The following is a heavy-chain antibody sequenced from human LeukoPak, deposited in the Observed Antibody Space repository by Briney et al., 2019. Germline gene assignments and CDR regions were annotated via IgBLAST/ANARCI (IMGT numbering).Heavy chain of an antibody. CDR2: ISWNSGSI. Sequence: GRSLRLSCAASGFTFDDYAMHWVRQAPGKGLEWVSGISWNSGSIGYADSVKGRFTISRDNAKNSLYLQMNSRRAEDTALYYCAKGNYSYYYYYGMDVWGQGTTVTVSS. CDR3: AKGNYSYYYYYGMDV. V-gene: IGHV3-9*01. D-gene: IGHD3-10*01. CDR1: GFTFDDYA. J-gene: IGHJ6*02.